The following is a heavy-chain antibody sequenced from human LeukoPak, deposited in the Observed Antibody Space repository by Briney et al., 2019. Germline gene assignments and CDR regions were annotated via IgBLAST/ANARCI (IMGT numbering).Heavy chain of an antibody. CDR3: TRDSSYQLLCFDP. V-gene: IGHV3-49*03. CDR1: GFTFGDYA. Sequence: PGGSLRLSCTASGFTFGDYAMSWFRQAPGKGLEWVGFIRSKAYGGTTEYAASVKGRFTISRDDSKSIAYLQMNSLKTEDTAVYYCTRDSSYQLLCFDPWGQGTLVTVSS. CDR2: IRSKAYGGTT. D-gene: IGHD2-2*01. J-gene: IGHJ5*02.